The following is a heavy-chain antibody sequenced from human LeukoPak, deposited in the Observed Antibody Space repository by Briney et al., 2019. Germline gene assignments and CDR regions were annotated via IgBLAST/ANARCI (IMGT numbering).Heavy chain of an antibody. Sequence: GGSLRLSCAASGLTFSNYWMHWVRQAPGKWLVWVSCIISDGSRTFYADSVKGRFTISRDNSKNTLYLQMNSLRAEDTAVYCCATLPDPRVPIGEFPLDFDDWGQGTLVTVSS. CDR2: IISDGSRT. CDR1: GLTFSNYW. V-gene: IGHV3-74*01. J-gene: IGHJ4*02. D-gene: IGHD3-10*01. CDR3: ATLPDPRVPIGEFPLDFDD.